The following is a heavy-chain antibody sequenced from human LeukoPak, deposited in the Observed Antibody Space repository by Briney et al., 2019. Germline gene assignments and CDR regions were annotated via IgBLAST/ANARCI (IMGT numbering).Heavy chain of an antibody. J-gene: IGHJ4*02. D-gene: IGHD5-24*01. Sequence: SETLSPTCTVSGGSISSSSYYWGWIRQPPGKGLEWIGSIYYSGSTYYNPSLKSRVTISVDTSKNQFSLKLSSVTAADTAVYYCARAPTMAHQSYWGQGTLVTVSS. CDR1: GGSISSSSYY. V-gene: IGHV4-39*07. CDR3: ARAPTMAHQSY. CDR2: IYYSGST.